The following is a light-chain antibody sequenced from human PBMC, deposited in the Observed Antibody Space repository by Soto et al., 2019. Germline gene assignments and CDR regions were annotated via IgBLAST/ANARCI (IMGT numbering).Light chain of an antibody. J-gene: IGKJ1*01. CDR2: GAS. Sequence: EIVMTQSPATLSVAPGERATLSCRASQSVSSNLAWYHQKPGQAPRLLIYGASTRATGIPARFSGSGSGTEFTLTISSLQSQDFAVYYCQQYNNWPWWTFGQGTKVEIK. CDR3: QQYNNWPWWT. CDR1: QSVSSN. V-gene: IGKV3-15*01.